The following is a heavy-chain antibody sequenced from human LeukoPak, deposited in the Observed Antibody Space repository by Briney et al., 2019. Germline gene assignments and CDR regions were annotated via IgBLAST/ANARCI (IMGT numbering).Heavy chain of an antibody. D-gene: IGHD2/OR15-2a*01. CDR3: ARGGSLYDASYYYYLDV. Sequence: GGSLRLSCAASGFTFRNYDMHWVRHASGKGLEWVSAIGTAGDRRYAVSGKGRFTISRDNAKNSLSLQMNNLTVGDAAVYFCARGGSLYDASYYYYLDVWGTGTRVTVSS. V-gene: IGHV3-13*01. CDR2: IGTAGDR. CDR1: GFTFRNYD. J-gene: IGHJ6*03.